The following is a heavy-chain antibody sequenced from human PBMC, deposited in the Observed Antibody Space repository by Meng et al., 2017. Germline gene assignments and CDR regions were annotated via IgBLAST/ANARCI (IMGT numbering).Heavy chain of an antibody. D-gene: IGHD3-10*01. CDR1: GFTFSSYW. Sequence: GQPAGSGGGLVQPGGSLSISCAASGFTFSSYWMSWVRQAPGKGLEWVANIKQDGSEKYYVDSVKGRFTISRDNAKNSLYLQMNSLRAEDTAVYYCAREGVIYWYFDLWGRGTLVTVSS. CDR2: IKQDGSEK. V-gene: IGHV3-7*01. CDR3: AREGVIYWYFDL. J-gene: IGHJ2*01.